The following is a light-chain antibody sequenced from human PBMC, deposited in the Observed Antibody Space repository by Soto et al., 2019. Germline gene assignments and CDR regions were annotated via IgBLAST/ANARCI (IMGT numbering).Light chain of an antibody. CDR3: QQYGGSPRT. J-gene: IGKJ1*01. CDR1: QTVRNNY. Sequence: EFLLTQSPGTLSLSPGERATLSCMASQTVRNNYLAWYQQKPGQAPRLLIYDASSRATGIPDRFSGGGSGTDFTLTISRLEPEDFAVYYCQQYGGSPRTFGQGTKVDIK. V-gene: IGKV3-20*01. CDR2: DAS.